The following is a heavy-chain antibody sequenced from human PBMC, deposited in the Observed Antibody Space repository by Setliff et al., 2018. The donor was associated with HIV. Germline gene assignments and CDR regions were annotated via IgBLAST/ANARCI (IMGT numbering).Heavy chain of an antibody. Sequence: GGSLRLSCAASGFNFGYYWMSWVRQTPGKGLEWVTNISPDGRQKGYVDSVRGRFTISRDNAQNSLYLQMNSLRVEDTAVYYCARDSGTTVGATRPGYWGQGTLVTVSS. CDR3: ARDSGTTVGATRPGY. CDR1: GFNFGYYW. J-gene: IGHJ4*02. V-gene: IGHV3-7*01. D-gene: IGHD1-26*01. CDR2: ISPDGRQK.